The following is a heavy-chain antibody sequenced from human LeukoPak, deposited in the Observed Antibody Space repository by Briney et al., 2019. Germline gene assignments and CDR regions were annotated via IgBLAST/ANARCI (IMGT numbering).Heavy chain of an antibody. V-gene: IGHV3-30*18. CDR1: GFTFSSYG. Sequence: PGGSLRLSCAASGFTFSSYGMHWVRQAPGKGLEWVAVISYDGSNKYYADSVKGRFTISRDNSKNTLYLQMNSLRAEDTAVYYCTKEDSSKGLGNWGQGILVTVSS. J-gene: IGHJ4*02. D-gene: IGHD3-22*01. CDR2: ISYDGSNK. CDR3: TKEDSSKGLGN.